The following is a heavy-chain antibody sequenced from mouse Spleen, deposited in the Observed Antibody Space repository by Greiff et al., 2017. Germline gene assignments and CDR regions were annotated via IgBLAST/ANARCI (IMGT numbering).Heavy chain of an antibody. Sequence: QVQLKESGAELVKPGASVKMSCKASGYTFTTYPIEWMKQNHGKSLEWIGNFHPYNDDTKYNEKFKGKATLTVEKSSSTVYLELSRLTSDDSAVYYCARRYYGNYVGFAYWGQGTLVTVSA. J-gene: IGHJ3*01. CDR2: FHPYNDDT. D-gene: IGHD2-1*01. CDR1: GYTFTTYP. CDR3: ARRYYGNYVGFAY. V-gene: IGHV1-47*01.